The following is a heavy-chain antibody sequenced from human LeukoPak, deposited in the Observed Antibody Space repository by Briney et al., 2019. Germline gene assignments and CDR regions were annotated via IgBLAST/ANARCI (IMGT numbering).Heavy chain of an antibody. Sequence: PGGSLGLSCAVSGFTFSSYAMSWVRQAPGKGLEWVSFISGSGGSTHYADSVKGRFTISRDNSKNTLYLQMNSLRAEDTAVYYCAKDRAAAAASYFDYWGQGTVVTVSS. J-gene: IGHJ4*02. D-gene: IGHD6-13*01. CDR1: GFTFSSYA. CDR3: AKDRAAAAASYFDY. V-gene: IGHV3-23*01. CDR2: ISGSGGST.